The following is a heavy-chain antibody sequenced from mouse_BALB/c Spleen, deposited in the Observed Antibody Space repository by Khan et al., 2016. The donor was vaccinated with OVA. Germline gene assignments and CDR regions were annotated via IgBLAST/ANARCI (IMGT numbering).Heavy chain of an antibody. V-gene: IGHV9-4*02. J-gene: IGHJ4*01. CDR2: INTHSGVP. CDR1: GYTFTTAG. D-gene: IGHD2-14*01. CDR3: AGVGAAYYRNDGGAMEY. Sequence: QIQLVQSGPELKKPGETVRISCKASGYTFTTAGMQWVQKMPGKGLKWIGWINTHSGVPKYAEDFKGRFAFSLETSASNAYLQITNLQNEDTATYFCAGVGAAYYRNDGGAMEYWGQGTSVTVSS.